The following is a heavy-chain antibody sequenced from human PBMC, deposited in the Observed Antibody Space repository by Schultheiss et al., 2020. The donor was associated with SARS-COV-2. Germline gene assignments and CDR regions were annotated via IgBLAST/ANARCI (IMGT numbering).Heavy chain of an antibody. CDR3: ARGGETIFGVVTILRY. D-gene: IGHD3-3*01. CDR1: GYSFTNYG. V-gene: IGHV1-69*06. Sequence: SVKVSCKASGYSFTNYGVSWVRQAPGQGLEWMGVIIPISGTPHYAQKFQGRVTITADKSTSTVYMDLNSLRSEDTAVYYCARGGETIFGVVTILRYWGQGTLVTVSS. CDR2: IIPISGTP. J-gene: IGHJ4*02.